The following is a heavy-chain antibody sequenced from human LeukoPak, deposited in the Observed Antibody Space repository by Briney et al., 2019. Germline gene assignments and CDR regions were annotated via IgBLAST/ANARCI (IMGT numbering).Heavy chain of an antibody. CDR2: INWNGGST. Sequence: GGSLRLSCAASGFTFDDYGMGWVRQAPGKGLEWVSGINWNGGSTGYADSVKGRFTISRDNAKNSLYLQMNSLRAEDTAVYYCAKAPYCSGGSCYDDYWGQGTLVTVSS. J-gene: IGHJ4*02. CDR3: AKAPYCSGGSCYDDY. CDR1: GFTFDDYG. D-gene: IGHD2-15*01. V-gene: IGHV3-20*04.